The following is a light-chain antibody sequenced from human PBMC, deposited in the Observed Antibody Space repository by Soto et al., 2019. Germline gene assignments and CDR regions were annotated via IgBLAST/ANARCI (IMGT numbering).Light chain of an antibody. CDR2: GAS. J-gene: IGKJ1*01. V-gene: IGKV3-20*01. Sequence: EIVLTQSPGTLSLSPGERATLSCRASQSVRSSYLAWYQQKPGQAPRLLIYGASSRAAGIPDRFSGSGSGTDLTLAISRLEPEDFAMYYCQQYGSSPPWTFGQGTKVEIK. CDR3: QQYGSSPPWT. CDR1: QSVRSSY.